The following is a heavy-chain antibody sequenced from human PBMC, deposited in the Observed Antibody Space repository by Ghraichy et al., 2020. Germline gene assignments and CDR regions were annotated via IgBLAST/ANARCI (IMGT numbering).Heavy chain of an antibody. CDR2: ILYDGSSK. CDR3: ASGDSLLEY. V-gene: IGHV3-30*03. J-gene: IGHJ4*02. CDR1: GFTFSNYG. Sequence: GEPLNISCAGSGFTFSNYGIQWVRQAPGKGLEWVAIILYDGSSKSCADSVKGRCTISRDNSKNTVYLQMDSLRAEDTAVYYCASGDSLLEYWGQGTLVTVSS. D-gene: IGHD6-13*01.